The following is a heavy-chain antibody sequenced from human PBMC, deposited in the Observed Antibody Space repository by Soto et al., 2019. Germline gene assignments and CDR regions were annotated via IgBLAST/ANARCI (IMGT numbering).Heavy chain of an antibody. D-gene: IGHD4-17*01. CDR1: GGSISSYY. CDR3: ARMTTVTGGDY. J-gene: IGHJ4*02. V-gene: IGHV4-59*01. CDR2: IYYSGST. Sequence: QVQLQESGPGLVKPSETLSLTRTVSGGSISSYYWSWIRQPPGKGLEWIGYIYYSGSTNYNPSLKSRVTISVDTSKNQFSLKLSSVTAADTAVYYCARMTTVTGGDYWGQGTLVTVSS.